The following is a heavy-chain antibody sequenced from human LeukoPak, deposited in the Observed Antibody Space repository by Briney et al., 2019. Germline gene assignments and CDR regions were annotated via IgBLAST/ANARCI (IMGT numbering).Heavy chain of an antibody. D-gene: IGHD3-16*01. CDR2: ISYSGST. V-gene: IGHV4-59*08. J-gene: IGHJ4*02. Sequence: KASETLSLTCTVSNGSISSYYWSWIRQPPGKGLEWIGYISYSGSTSYNPSLKSRVTISVDTSKNQFSLKLTSVTAADTAVYYCARHGGFASPLGYWGQGTLVTVSS. CDR1: NGSISSYY. CDR3: ARHGGFASPLGY.